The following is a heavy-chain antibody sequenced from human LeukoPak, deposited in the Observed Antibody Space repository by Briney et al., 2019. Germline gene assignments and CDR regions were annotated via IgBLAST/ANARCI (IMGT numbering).Heavy chain of an antibody. CDR2: IKQDGSEK. V-gene: IGHV3-7*01. D-gene: IGHD6-13*01. CDR1: GFTFSSYW. CDR3: ARGGAAAGIGYYYYGMDV. Sequence: LTGGSLRLSCAASGFTFSSYWMSWVRQAPGKGLEWVANIKQDGSEKYYVDSVKGRFTISRDNAKSSLYLQMNSLRAEDTAVYYCARGGAAAGIGYYYYGMDVWGKGTTVTVSS. J-gene: IGHJ6*04.